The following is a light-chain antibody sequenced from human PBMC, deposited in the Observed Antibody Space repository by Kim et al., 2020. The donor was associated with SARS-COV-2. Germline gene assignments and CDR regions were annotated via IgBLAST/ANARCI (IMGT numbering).Light chain of an antibody. J-gene: IGKJ4*01. V-gene: IGKV3-11*01. CDR3: QQRSNWPLT. CDR1: QSISRY. CDR2: DAS. Sequence: LSPGERATLSCRASQSISRYLAWYQQKPGQAPRLLLYDASTSATAIPARFCGSGSGTDFSLTISSLEPEDFAVYYCQQRSNWPLTFGGGTKVEIK.